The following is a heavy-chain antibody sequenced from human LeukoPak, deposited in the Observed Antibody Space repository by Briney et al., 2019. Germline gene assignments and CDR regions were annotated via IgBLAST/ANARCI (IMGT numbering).Heavy chain of an antibody. CDR3: ARLEAVPGSNVDY. J-gene: IGHJ4*02. D-gene: IGHD6-19*01. V-gene: IGHV4-59*08. CDR1: GGSINGYY. Sequence: SETLSLTCSVSGGSINGYYWSWLRQPPGKGLEWIGYNFSGSTNYNPSLKSRATISLVTSKKQFSLNLSSVTAADTAVYHCARLEAVPGSNVDYWGQGTLVTVSS. CDR2: NFSGST.